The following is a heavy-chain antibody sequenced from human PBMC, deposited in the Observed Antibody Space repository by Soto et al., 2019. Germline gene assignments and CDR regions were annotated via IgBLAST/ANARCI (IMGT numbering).Heavy chain of an antibody. V-gene: IGHV4-4*02. CDR2: IFHDGTA. J-gene: IGHJ4*02. D-gene: IGHD2-8*01. Sequence: SETLSLTCAVSGASISSGNWWTWVRQTPQRGLEYIGEIFHDGTANYYPSFERRVAISVDTSKNQFSLKLTSVTAADTAIYFWARLVYDTRLNYMYFDFWGQGALVTVSS. CDR1: GASISSGNW. CDR3: ARLVYDTRLNYMYFDF.